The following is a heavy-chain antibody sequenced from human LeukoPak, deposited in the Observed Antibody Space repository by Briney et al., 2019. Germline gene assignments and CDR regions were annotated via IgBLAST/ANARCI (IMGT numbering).Heavy chain of an antibody. CDR1: GYTFTSYY. J-gene: IGHJ4*02. CDR3: AREDPLGAVAGSFDY. Sequence: PWASVKVSCKASGYTFTSYYMHWVRQAPGQGLEWMGITNPSGGSTSYAQKFQGRVTMTRDTSTSTVYMELSSLRSEDTAVYYCAREDPLGAVAGSFDYWGQGTLVTVSS. CDR2: TNPSGGST. V-gene: IGHV1-46*01. D-gene: IGHD6-19*01.